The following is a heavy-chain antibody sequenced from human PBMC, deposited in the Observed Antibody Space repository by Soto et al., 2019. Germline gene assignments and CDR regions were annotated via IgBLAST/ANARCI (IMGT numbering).Heavy chain of an antibody. CDR2: ISSSSYT. Sequence: QVQLVESGGGLVKPGGSLRLSCAASGFTFSDYYMSWIRQAPGKGLEWVSYISSSSYTNYADSVKGRFTISRDNAKNSLYLQMNSLRAEDTAVYYCARDFGYCSGGSCYSGYYYYYGMDVWGQGTTVTVSS. V-gene: IGHV3-11*06. CDR1: GFTFSDYY. CDR3: ARDFGYCSGGSCYSGYYYYYGMDV. D-gene: IGHD2-15*01. J-gene: IGHJ6*02.